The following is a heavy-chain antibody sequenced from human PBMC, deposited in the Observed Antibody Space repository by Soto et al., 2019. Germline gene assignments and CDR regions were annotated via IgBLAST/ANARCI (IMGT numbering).Heavy chain of an antibody. V-gene: IGHV3-30*18. CDR2: ISYDGSNK. D-gene: IGHD5-12*01. Sequence: QVQLVESGGGVVQPGGSLRLSCEASGFSLSTYGMHWVRQAPGKGLEWVAVISYDGSNKYHADSVKGRFTISRDNSRNTLYLQMNSLRLDDTAVYYCAKDAPRYSGFDFSQWGQGTLVTVSS. CDR1: GFSLSTYG. CDR3: AKDAPRYSGFDFSQ. J-gene: IGHJ4*02.